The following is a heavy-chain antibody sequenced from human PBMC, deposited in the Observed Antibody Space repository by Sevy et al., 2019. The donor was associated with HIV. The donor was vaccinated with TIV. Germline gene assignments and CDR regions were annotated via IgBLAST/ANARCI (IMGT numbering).Heavy chain of an antibody. CDR1: GFTFSDYY. Sequence: GGSLRLSCAASGFTFSDYYMSWIRQAPGKGLEWVSYISSSGSTIYYADSVKGRFTISRDNAKNSLYLHMNSLRAEDTAVYYCARASIRFLEWNWFDPWGQGTLVTVSS. CDR2: ISSSGSTI. D-gene: IGHD3-3*01. CDR3: ARASIRFLEWNWFDP. J-gene: IGHJ5*02. V-gene: IGHV3-11*01.